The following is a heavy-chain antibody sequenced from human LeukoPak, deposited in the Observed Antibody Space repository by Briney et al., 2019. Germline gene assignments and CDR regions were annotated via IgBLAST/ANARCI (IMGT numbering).Heavy chain of an antibody. D-gene: IGHD6-13*01. J-gene: IGHJ4*02. CDR2: IYYSGST. CDR3: ARVDAAAGTFDY. Sequence: SQTLSLTCTVSGGSISSGDYYWSWIRQPPGKGLEWIGYIYYSGSTYYNPSLKSRVTISVDTSKNQFSLKLSSVTAADTAVYYCARVDAAAGTFDYWGQGTLVTVSS. CDR1: GGSISSGDYY. V-gene: IGHV4-30-4*01.